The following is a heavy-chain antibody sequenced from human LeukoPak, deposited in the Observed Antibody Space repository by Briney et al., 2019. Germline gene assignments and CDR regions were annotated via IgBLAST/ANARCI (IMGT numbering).Heavy chain of an antibody. CDR2: ISYSGST. CDR1: GDSISSISYY. D-gene: IGHD1-20*01. J-gene: IGHJ5*02. CDR3: ARAEVGNWKS. V-gene: IGHV4-39*07. Sequence: SETLSLTCTVSGDSISSISYYWGWIRQPPGKGLEWIGSISYSGSTNYNPSLKSRVTISVDTSKNQFSLRLSSVTAADTAVYYCARAEVGNWKSWGQGTLVTVAS.